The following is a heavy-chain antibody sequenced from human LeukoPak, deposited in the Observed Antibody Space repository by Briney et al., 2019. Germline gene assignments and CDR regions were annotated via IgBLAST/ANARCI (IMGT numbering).Heavy chain of an antibody. D-gene: IGHD6-13*01. J-gene: IGHJ5*02. CDR1: GYTFTGYY. CDR3: ARVVSSSWEWRFDP. Sequence: ASVKVSCKASGYTFTGYYMHWVRQAPGQGLEWMGWINPNSGGTNYAQKFQGRVTMTRDTSISTAYMELSRLRSDDTAVYYCARVVSSSWEWRFDPWGQGTLVTVSS. V-gene: IGHV1-2*02. CDR2: INPNSGGT.